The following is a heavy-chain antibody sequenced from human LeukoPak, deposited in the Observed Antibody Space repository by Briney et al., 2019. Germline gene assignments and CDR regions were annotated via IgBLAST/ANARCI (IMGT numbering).Heavy chain of an antibody. CDR2: IYSGGST. Sequence: GGSLRLSCAASGFTVSSNYMSWVRQAPGKGLERVSVIYSGGSTYYADSVKGRFTISRDNSKNTLYLQMNSLRAEDTAVYYCARDVRYYFDYWGQGTLVTVSS. V-gene: IGHV3-53*01. CDR3: ARDVRYYFDY. CDR1: GFTVSSNY. J-gene: IGHJ4*02.